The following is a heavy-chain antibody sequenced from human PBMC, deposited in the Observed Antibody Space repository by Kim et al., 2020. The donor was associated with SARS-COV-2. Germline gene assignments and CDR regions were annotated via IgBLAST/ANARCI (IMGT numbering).Heavy chain of an antibody. CDR3: ARWRGIAGGRPYAFDI. D-gene: IGHD2-15*01. CDR2: ISSSSSYT. Sequence: GGSLRLSCAASGFTFSDYYMSWIRQAPGKGLEWVSYISSSSSYTNYADSVKGRFTISRDNAKNSLYLQMNSLRAEDTAVYYCARWRGIAGGRPYAFDIWGQGTMVTVSS. CDR1: GFTFSDYY. J-gene: IGHJ3*02. V-gene: IGHV3-11*06.